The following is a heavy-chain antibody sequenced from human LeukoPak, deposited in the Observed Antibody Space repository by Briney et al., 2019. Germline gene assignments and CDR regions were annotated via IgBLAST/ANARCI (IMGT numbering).Heavy chain of an antibody. V-gene: IGHV1-8*01. CDR1: GYTFTSYD. CDR3: ARGPYSSSLHDAFDI. CDR2: MNPNSGNT. D-gene: IGHD6-6*01. Sequence: AASVKVSCKASGYTFTSYDINWARQATGQGLEWMGWMNPNSGNTGYAQKFQGRVTMTRNTSISTAYMELSSLRSEDTAVYYCARGPYSSSLHDAFDIWGQGTMVTVSS. J-gene: IGHJ3*02.